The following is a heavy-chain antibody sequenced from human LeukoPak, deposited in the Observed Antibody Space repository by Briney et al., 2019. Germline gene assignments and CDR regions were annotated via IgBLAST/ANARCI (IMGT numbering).Heavy chain of an antibody. Sequence: SETLSLTCTVSGGSVSSGSYYWSWIRQPPGKGLEWIGYIYYSGSTNYNPSLKSRVTISVDTSKNQFSLKLSSVTAADTAVYYCAREVGPADYYDSRGYYNWFDPWGQGTLVTVSS. V-gene: IGHV4-61*01. CDR3: AREVGPADYYDSRGYYNWFDP. J-gene: IGHJ5*02. CDR1: GGSVSSGSYY. D-gene: IGHD3-22*01. CDR2: IYYSGST.